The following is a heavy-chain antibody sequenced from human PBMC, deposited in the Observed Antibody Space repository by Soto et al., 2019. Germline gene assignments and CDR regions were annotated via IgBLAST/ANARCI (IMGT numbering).Heavy chain of an antibody. CDR2: IKSKTDGGTT. V-gene: IGHV3-15*01. J-gene: IGHJ4*02. CDR3: TAKTVVGARLFDY. CDR1: GFNFSNAW. Sequence: GGSLRLSCAVSGFNFSNAWMSWVRQAPGKGLEWVGRIKSKTDGGTTDYAAPVKGRFTISRDDSKNTLYLQMNSLKTEDTAVYYCTAKTVVGARLFDYWGQGTLVTVSS. D-gene: IGHD1-26*01.